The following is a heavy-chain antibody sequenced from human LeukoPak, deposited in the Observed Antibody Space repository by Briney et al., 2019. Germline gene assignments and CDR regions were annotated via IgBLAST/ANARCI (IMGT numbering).Heavy chain of an antibody. J-gene: IGHJ4*02. CDR1: GGTFISYA. V-gene: IGHV1-69*13. Sequence: SVKVSCKASGGTFISYAISWVRQAPGQGLEWMGGIIPIFGTANYAQKFQGGVTITADESTSTAYMELSSLRSEDTAVYYCAREDRIAALDYWGQGTLVTVSS. CDR2: IIPIFGTA. CDR3: AREDRIAALDY. D-gene: IGHD6-13*01.